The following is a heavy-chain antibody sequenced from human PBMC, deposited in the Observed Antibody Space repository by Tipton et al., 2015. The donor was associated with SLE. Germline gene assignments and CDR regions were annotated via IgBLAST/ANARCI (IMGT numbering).Heavy chain of an antibody. CDR3: ARAFRERVGVMRDWYFDV. CDR2: FYYGGNT. V-gene: IGHV4-39*07. CDR1: GGSITTSEYF. J-gene: IGHJ2*01. Sequence: TLSLTCSVSGGSITTSEYFWGWIRQPPGKGLEWIGLFYYGGNTYYNPSLKSPVSISVGTSNNQFSLKLNSVTAADTAVYYCARAFRERVGVMRDWYFDVWGRGTLVTVSS. D-gene: IGHD3-16*01.